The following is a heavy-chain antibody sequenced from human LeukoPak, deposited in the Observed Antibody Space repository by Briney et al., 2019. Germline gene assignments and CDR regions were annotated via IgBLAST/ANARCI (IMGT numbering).Heavy chain of an antibody. CDR2: IHYSGSS. V-gene: IGHV4-39*01. CDR3: ASSLSYTSGLTFDY. J-gene: IGHJ4*02. CDR1: GASIRSSSNY. D-gene: IGHD6-25*01. Sequence: SETLSLTCTVSGASIRSSSNYWGWIRQPPAKGLEWIANIHYSGSSNYNPSLKSRVTISLDTSKNQFSLKLTSLTATASAVYSCASSLSYTSGLTFDYWGQGTLVTVSS.